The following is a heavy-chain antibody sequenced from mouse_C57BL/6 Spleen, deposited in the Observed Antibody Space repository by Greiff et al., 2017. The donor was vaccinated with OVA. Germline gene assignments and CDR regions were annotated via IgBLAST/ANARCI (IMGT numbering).Heavy chain of an antibody. CDR2: IYPGDGDT. CDR1: GYAFSSYW. D-gene: IGHD1-1*01. V-gene: IGHV1-80*01. J-gene: IGHJ2*01. Sequence: QVQLQQSGAELVKPGASVKISCKASGYAFSSYWMNWVKQRPGKGLEWIGQIYPGDGDTNYNGKFKGKATLTADKSSSTAYMQLSSLTSEDSAVYFCAILYYYGSRAFDYWGQGTTLTVSS. CDR3: AILYYYGSRAFDY.